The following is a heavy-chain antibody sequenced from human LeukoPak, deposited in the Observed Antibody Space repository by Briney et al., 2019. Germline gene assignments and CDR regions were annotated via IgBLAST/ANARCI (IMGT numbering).Heavy chain of an antibody. V-gene: IGHV1-2*02. CDR1: GYTFIGYY. Sequence: GASVKVSCKASGYTFIGYYIHWVRQAAGQGLEWMGWINPNSGGTNYAQKFQGSVTMTRDTSISTAYMEVNRLRSDDTAVYYCARDPKYYYDTSGYRSLHYFYYMDVWGKGTTVTVSS. J-gene: IGHJ6*03. CDR2: INPNSGGT. D-gene: IGHD3-22*01. CDR3: ARDPKYYYDTSGYRSLHYFYYMDV.